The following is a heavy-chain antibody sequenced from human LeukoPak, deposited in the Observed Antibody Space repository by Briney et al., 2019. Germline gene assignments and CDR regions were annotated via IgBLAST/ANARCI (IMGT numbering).Heavy chain of an antibody. J-gene: IGHJ4*02. Sequence: PGGSLRLSCAASGFTFSSYSMNWVRQAPGKGPEWVSSISSSSSYIYYADSVKGRSTISRDNAKNSLYLQMNSLRAEDTAVYYCARDFREAREWGQGTLVTVSS. CDR3: ARDFREARE. CDR2: ISSSSSYI. D-gene: IGHD3-10*01. V-gene: IGHV3-21*01. CDR1: GFTFSSYS.